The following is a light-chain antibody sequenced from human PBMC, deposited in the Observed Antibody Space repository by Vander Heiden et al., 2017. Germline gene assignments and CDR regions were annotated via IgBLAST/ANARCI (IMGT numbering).Light chain of an antibody. Sequence: EIVLTQSPDTLSLSPGERANHSRSARQSVNTSCLAWYQQKPGQAPKLLMYSASTRATGVPDRFSGSGSGTDFTLIISRLESDDCAVYFCQQYDTSPVTFGQGTRLELK. V-gene: IGKV3-20*01. CDR2: SAS. CDR1: QSVNTSC. CDR3: QQYDTSPVT. J-gene: IGKJ5*01.